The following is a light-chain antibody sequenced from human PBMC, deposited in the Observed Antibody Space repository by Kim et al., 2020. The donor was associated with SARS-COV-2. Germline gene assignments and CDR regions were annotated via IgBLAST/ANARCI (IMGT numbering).Light chain of an antibody. V-gene: IGKV2-29*02. CDR2: ELS. CDR1: QSLLYTAGRTY. Sequence: TLGQPASISCKSNQSLLYTAGRTYLYWYLQKAGQSPHLLISELSSRFSGAPDRFSGSGSGTDFTLKISRVEAADVGVYYCVQGLDLYTFGQGTKL. CDR3: VQGLDLYT. J-gene: IGKJ2*01.